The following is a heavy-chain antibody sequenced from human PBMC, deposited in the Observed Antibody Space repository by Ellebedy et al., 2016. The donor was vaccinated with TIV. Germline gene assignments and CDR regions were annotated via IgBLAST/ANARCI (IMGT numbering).Heavy chain of an antibody. V-gene: IGHV3-30*04. CDR2: ISYDGSNK. D-gene: IGHD5-24*01. CDR1: GFTFSSYA. J-gene: IGHJ4*02. Sequence: GGSLRLSCAASGFTFSSYAMHWVRQAPGKGLEWVAVISYDGSNKYYADPVKGRFTISRDNSKNTLYLQMNSLRAEDTAVYYCAREGSGLEMAFDYWGQGTLVTVSS. CDR3: AREGSGLEMAFDY.